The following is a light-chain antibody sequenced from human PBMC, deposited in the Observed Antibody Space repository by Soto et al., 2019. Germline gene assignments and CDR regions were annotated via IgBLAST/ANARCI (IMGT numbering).Light chain of an antibody. V-gene: IGKV1-39*01. CDR1: QSISSY. CDR2: AAS. Sequence: DIQMTQSPSSLSASVGDIVTITCRASQSISSYLNWYQQKPRKAPKLLIYAASSLQSGVPSRFSGSGSGTDFTLTISSLQPEDFATYYCQQSYSTPPTFGQGTKLEIK. J-gene: IGKJ2*01. CDR3: QQSYSTPPT.